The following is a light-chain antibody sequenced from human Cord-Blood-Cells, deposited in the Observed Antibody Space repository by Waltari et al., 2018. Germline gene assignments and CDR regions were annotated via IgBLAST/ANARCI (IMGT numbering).Light chain of an antibody. CDR3: CSYAGSSYVV. CDR1: SSDVGSYNL. V-gene: IGLV2-23*01. CDR2: EGS. J-gene: IGLJ2*01. Sequence: QSALTQPASVSGSPGQSLTISCTGTSSDVGSYNLVSWYHQHPGKAPKLMVYEGSKRPSGVSNRFSGSKSGNTASLTISGLQAEDEADYYCCSYAGSSYVVFGGGTKLTVL.